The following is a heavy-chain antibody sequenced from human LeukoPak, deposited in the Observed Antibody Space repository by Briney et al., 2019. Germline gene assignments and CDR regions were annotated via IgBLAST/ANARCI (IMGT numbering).Heavy chain of an antibody. J-gene: IGHJ3*02. CDR2: IYQTGNT. V-gene: IGHV4-30-2*01. Sequence: PSQRLSLTCAGSGGPISNGDCSWSWIRQPLGKGLEWIGYIYQTGNTYYNPSLKSRVTISVDRSTNQVSLELTSVTAADTAVYYCARAPDFSAGTVAFDIWGQGTLVTVSS. CDR3: ARAPDFSAGTVAFDI. D-gene: IGHD3-10*01. CDR1: GGPISNGDCS.